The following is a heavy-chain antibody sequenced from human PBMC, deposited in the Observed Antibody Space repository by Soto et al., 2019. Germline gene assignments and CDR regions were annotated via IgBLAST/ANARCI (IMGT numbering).Heavy chain of an antibody. V-gene: IGHV4-34*01. D-gene: IGHD6-13*01. CDR2: INRSGST. J-gene: IGHJ5*02. Sequence: KPSETLSLTCAVYGGSFSGYYWSWIRQPPGKGLEWIGEINRSGSTNYNPSLKSRVTISVDTSKNQFSLKLSSVTAADTAVYYCARSRSSSWYTNWFDPWGQRTLVTVSS. CDR1: GGSFSGYY. CDR3: ARSRSSSWYTNWFDP.